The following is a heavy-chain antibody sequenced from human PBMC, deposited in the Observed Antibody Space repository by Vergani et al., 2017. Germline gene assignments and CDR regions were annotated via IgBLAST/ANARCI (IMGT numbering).Heavy chain of an antibody. CDR2: TSGSGGST. J-gene: IGHJ6*02. CDR3: AKVDSSGWYAPYYGMDV. V-gene: IGHV3-23*01. D-gene: IGHD6-19*01. CDR1: GFTFSSYA. Sequence: EVQLLESGGGLVQPGGSLRLSCAASGFTFSSYAMSWVRQAPGKGLEWVSATSGSGGSTYYADSVKGRFTISRDNSKNTLYLQMNSLRAEDTAVYYCAKVDSSGWYAPYYGMDVWGQGTTVTVSS.